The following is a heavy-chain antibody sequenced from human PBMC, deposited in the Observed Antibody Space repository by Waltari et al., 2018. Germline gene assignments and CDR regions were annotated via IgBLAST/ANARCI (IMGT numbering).Heavy chain of an antibody. V-gene: IGHV4-4*02. CDR3: ARVLDSSGYYYVGFDY. Sequence: QVQLQESGPGLVKPSGTLSLTCAVYGGSISRSNWWRWVRQPPGKGLEWIGEIYHSGSTTYNPALKSRVTISVDKSKNQFSLKLSSVTAADTAVYYCARVLDSSGYYYVGFDYWGQGTLVTVSS. D-gene: IGHD3-22*01. J-gene: IGHJ4*02. CDR2: IYHSGST. CDR1: GGSISRSNW.